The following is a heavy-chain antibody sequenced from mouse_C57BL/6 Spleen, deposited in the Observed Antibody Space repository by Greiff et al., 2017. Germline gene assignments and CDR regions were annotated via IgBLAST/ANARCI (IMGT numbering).Heavy chain of an antibody. CDR1: GYTFTSYW. CDR2: IDPSDSYT. D-gene: IGHD2-4*01. V-gene: IGHV1-69*01. J-gene: IGHJ2*01. CDR3: ARLGDYDWGY. Sequence: QVQLKQPGAELVMPGASVKLSCKASGYTFTSYWMHWVKQRPGQGLEWIGEIDPSDSYTNYNQKFKGKSTLTVDKSSSTAYMQLSSLTSEDSAVYYCARLGDYDWGYWGQGTTLTVSS.